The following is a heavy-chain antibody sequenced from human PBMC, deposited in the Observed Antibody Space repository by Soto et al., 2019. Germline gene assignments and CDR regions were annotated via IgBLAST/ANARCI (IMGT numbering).Heavy chain of an antibody. Sequence: SETLSLTCTVSGGSIRGFYWSCIRQPAGKGLEWIGRMHSTGSANYNPSLKSRVTISIDMSKNQVSLKLTSVTAADTALYFCARASMPKAHFDYWGQGTLVTVSS. CDR1: GGSIRGFY. CDR2: MHSTGSA. D-gene: IGHD2-2*01. J-gene: IGHJ4*02. CDR3: ARASMPKAHFDY. V-gene: IGHV4-4*07.